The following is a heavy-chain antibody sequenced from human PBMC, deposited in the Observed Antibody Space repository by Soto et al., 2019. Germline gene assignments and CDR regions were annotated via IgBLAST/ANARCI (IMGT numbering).Heavy chain of an antibody. D-gene: IGHD5-12*01. CDR1: GYTFTSYG. J-gene: IGHJ6*03. V-gene: IGHV1-18*01. CDR2: ISAYNGNT. CDR3: ARATNFYYYYYYMAV. Sequence: ASVKVSCKASGYTFTSYGISWVRQAPGQGLEWMGWISAYNGNTNYAQKLQGRVTMTTDTSTSTAYMELRSLRSDDTAVYYCARATNFYYYYYYMAVWGKGTTVTVSS.